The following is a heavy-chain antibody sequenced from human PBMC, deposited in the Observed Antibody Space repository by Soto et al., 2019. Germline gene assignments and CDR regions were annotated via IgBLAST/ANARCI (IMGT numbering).Heavy chain of an antibody. V-gene: IGHV3-23*01. D-gene: IGHD6-19*01. CDR3: AKAIAVAGTEGLDY. Sequence: GGSLRLSCAASGFTFSSYAMSWVRQAPGKGLEWVSAISGSGGSTYYADSVKGRFTISRDNSKNTLYLQMNSLRAEDTAVYYCAKAIAVAGTEGLDYWGQGTLVTVSS. CDR2: ISGSGGST. CDR1: GFTFSSYA. J-gene: IGHJ4*02.